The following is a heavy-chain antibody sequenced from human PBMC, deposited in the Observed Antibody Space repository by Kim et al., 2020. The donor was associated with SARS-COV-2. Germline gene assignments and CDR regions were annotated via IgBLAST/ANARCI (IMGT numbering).Heavy chain of an antibody. V-gene: IGHV3-7*01. CDR2: INQDGNEK. J-gene: IGHJ6*02. CDR3: ARRRAVAGPQTYYYYGSDV. CDR1: GFTFTSYW. Sequence: GGSLRLSCAASGFTFTSYWMSWVRQAPGKGLEWVANINQDGNEKYYVDSVKGRFTISRDNAKNSLYLQVNTLRAEDTAIYYCARRRAVAGPQTYYYYGSDVGGQGTTVTVSS. D-gene: IGHD6-19*01.